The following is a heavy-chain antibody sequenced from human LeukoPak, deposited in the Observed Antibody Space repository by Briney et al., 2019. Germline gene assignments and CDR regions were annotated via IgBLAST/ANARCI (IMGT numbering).Heavy chain of an antibody. D-gene: IGHD6-13*01. CDR2: MFYSGST. CDR1: GGSISSSSYY. Sequence: PSGSLSLTCTVSGGSISSSSYYWGWIRQPPGKGLEWIGSMFYSGSTYHNPSLKSRVTISVDTSKNQFSLNLSSVTAADTAVYYCARHGEQQLFGRFAYWGQGTLVTVSS. CDR3: ARHGEQQLFGRFAY. V-gene: IGHV4-39*01. J-gene: IGHJ4*02.